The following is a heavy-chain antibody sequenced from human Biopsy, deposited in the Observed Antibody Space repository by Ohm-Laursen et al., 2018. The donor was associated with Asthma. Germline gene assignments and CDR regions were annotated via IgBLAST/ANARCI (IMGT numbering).Heavy chain of an antibody. CDR2: INSGGTS. J-gene: IGHJ4*02. CDR1: GFSVSRDH. V-gene: IGHV3-53*01. D-gene: IGHD6-19*01. CDR3: ARGDSSGWSHYYFDY. Sequence: GSLRLSCAASGFSVSRDHMFWVRQAPRKALEWVSVINSGGTSDTADSVRGRFTISRDFYKNTLYLQMDSLIAEDTAVYYCARGDSSGWSHYYFDYWGQGTLVTVSS.